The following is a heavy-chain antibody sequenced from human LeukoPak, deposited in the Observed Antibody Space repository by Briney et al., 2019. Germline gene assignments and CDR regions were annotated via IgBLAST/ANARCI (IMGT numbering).Heavy chain of an antibody. V-gene: IGHV3-23*01. CDR1: GVTLSSYA. J-gene: IGHJ4*02. Sequence: PGGSLRLSCAASGVTLSSYAMSWARQAPGKGLEWVSGISSSGSGGNTYYADSVKGRFTISRDNSKNTLYLQMNSLRAEDTAVYYCAKDPSYGDYRENYWGQGTLVTVSS. D-gene: IGHD4-17*01. CDR3: AKDPSYGDYRENY. CDR2: ISSSGSGGNT.